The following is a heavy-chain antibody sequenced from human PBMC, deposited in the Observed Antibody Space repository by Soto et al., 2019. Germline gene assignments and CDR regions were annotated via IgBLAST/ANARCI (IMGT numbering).Heavy chain of an antibody. CDR1: GFTFDDYA. D-gene: IGHD5-18*01. CDR3: AKAGGYSYVPSFDY. V-gene: IGHV3-9*01. Sequence: GGSLRLSCAASGFTFDDYAMHWVRQAPGKGLEWVSGISWNSGSIGYADSVKGRFTISRDNAKNSLYLQMNSLRAEDTALYYCAKAGGYSYVPSFDYWGQGTLVTVSS. J-gene: IGHJ4*02. CDR2: ISWNSGSI.